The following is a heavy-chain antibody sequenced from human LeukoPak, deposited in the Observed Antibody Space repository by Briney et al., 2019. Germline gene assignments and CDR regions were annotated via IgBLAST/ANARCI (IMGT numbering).Heavy chain of an antibody. CDR1: GFTFSSYW. CDR2: IKEDGSEK. V-gene: IGHV3-7*01. D-gene: IGHD6-19*01. J-gene: IGHJ4*02. Sequence: PGGSLRLSCAASGFTFSSYWMSWVRQAPGKGLEWVANIKEDGSEKYYVDSVKGRFAISRDNAKSSLYLQMNSLRAEDTAVYYCARVRGIAVAGTASIYFDYWGRGTLVTVSS. CDR3: ARVRGIAVAGTASIYFDY.